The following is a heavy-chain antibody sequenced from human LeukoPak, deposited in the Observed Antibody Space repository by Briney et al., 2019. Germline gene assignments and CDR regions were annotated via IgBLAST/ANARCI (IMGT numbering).Heavy chain of an antibody. CDR3: ARDLGFGAFDI. Sequence: SETLSLTCTVSGGSITSDYRSWIRQPPGKGLEWIGYIYYSGSTHYNPSLKSRVTISLDTSENQFSLKLSSVTAADTAVYYCARDLGFGAFDIWGQGTMLTVSS. J-gene: IGHJ3*02. D-gene: IGHD3-10*01. CDR1: GGSITSDY. CDR2: IYYSGST. V-gene: IGHV4-59*01.